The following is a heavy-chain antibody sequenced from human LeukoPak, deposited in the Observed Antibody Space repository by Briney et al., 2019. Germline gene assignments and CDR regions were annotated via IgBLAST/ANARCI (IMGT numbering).Heavy chain of an antibody. CDR2: INHSGST. D-gene: IGHD1-26*01. CDR1: GGSFSGNY. V-gene: IGHV4-34*01. J-gene: IGHJ4*02. CDR3: ARGRFSGMIDY. Sequence: PSETLSLTCAVYGGSFSGNYWSWIRQPPGKGLEWIGEINHSGSTNYNPSLKSRVTISVDTSKNQFSLKLSSVTAADTAVYYCARGRFSGMIDYWGQGTLVTVSS.